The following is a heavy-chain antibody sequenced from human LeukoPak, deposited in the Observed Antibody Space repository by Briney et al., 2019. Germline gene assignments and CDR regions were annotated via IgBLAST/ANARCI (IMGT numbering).Heavy chain of an antibody. Sequence: LRLSCAASGFTFSSYAMHWVRQPPGKGLEWIGYIFYSGNTYYNPSLKSRVTISVDTSKNHLSLKLSSVTAADTAVYYCARVRPYGGSGSYAFDYWGQGTLVTVSS. CDR2: IFYSGNT. V-gene: IGHV4-30-4*01. CDR3: ARVRPYGGSGSYAFDY. J-gene: IGHJ4*02. D-gene: IGHD3-10*01. CDR1: GFTFSSYAMH.